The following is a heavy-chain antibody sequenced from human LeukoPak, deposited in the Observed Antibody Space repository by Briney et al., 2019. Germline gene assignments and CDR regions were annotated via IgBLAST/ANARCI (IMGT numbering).Heavy chain of an antibody. V-gene: IGHV3-48*03. D-gene: IGHD5-24*01. CDR1: GFTFSSYE. Sequence: GGSLRLSCAASGFTFSSYEMNWVRQAPGKGLEWVSYISSSGSTIYYADSVKGRFTISRDNAKNSLYLQMNSLGAEDTAVYYCARVGDRYNYDFDYWGQGTLVTVSS. CDR3: ARVGDRYNYDFDY. J-gene: IGHJ4*02. CDR2: ISSSGSTI.